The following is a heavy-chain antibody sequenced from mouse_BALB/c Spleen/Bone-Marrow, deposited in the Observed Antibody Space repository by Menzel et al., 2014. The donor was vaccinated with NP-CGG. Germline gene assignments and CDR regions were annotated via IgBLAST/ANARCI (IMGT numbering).Heavy chain of an antibody. Sequence: EVKFEESGGGLEQPGGSMKLSCVTSKFTFSNYWRNWVGRSQEKGLEWVAEIRLKSNNYATHYAESVKGRFTISRDDSKSSVYLQMNNLRAEDTGIYYCTSRLINWDDYAMDYWGQGTSVTVSS. CDR1: KFTFSNYW. CDR3: TSRLINWDDYAMDY. J-gene: IGHJ4*01. V-gene: IGHV6-6*02. D-gene: IGHD4-1*02. CDR2: IRLKSNNYAT.